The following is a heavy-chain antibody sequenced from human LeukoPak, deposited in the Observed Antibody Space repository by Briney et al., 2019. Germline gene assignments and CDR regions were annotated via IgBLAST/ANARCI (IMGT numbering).Heavy chain of an antibody. Sequence: PGGSLRLSCAASGFTFSSYGMHWVRQAPGKGLEWVAVISYDGSNRYYADSVKGRFTISRDTSKNTLYLQMNSLRGEDTAVYYCARGRYCNGGSCYFDSWGQGTLVTVSS. CDR2: ISYDGSNR. CDR1: GFTFSSYG. V-gene: IGHV3-30*03. CDR3: ARGRYCNGGSCYFDS. D-gene: IGHD2-15*01. J-gene: IGHJ4*02.